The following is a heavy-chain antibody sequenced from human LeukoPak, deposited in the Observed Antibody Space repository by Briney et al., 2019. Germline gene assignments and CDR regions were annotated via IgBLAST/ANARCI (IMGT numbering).Heavy chain of an antibody. Sequence: PGGSLRLSCAASGFTFSSYEMNWVRQAPGKGLEWVSYISSSGSTIYYADSVKGRFTSSRDNAKKMLFLQMTSLRAEDTAVYYCTRDFYSSSWDWGQGTLVTVSS. J-gene: IGHJ1*01. CDR1: GFTFSSYE. D-gene: IGHD6-13*01. V-gene: IGHV3-48*03. CDR3: TRDFYSSSWD. CDR2: ISSSGSTI.